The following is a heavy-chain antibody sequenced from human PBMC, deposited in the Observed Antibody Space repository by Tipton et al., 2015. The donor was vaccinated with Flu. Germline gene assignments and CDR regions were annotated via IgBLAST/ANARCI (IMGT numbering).Heavy chain of an antibody. J-gene: IGHJ4*02. V-gene: IGHV3-7*03. D-gene: IGHD2-21*01. CDR1: GFTLSSYW. CDR3: VRQIGGGDCY. CDR2: IKQDGSVK. Sequence: GSLRLSCAASGFTLSSYWMTWVRQAPGKGLEWVANIKQDGSVKYYVDSVKGRFTISRDNAKNSLYLQMNSLRAEDTALYYCVRQIGGGDCYWGQGTLVTVSS.